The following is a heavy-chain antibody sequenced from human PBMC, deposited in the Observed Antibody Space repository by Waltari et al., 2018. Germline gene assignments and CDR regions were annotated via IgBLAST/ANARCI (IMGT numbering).Heavy chain of an antibody. CDR3: ASYDFDSRGYTYGMDV. Sequence: EVQLVESGGGLVQPGGSLRLSCAASRFSFSNHYLDWVRQAPGKGREWVGRSRDKANSYTTEFAASVKGRFTISRDDSKKSLYLQMDSLKTEDTAVYYCASYDFDSRGYTYGMDVWGQGTTVTVSS. V-gene: IGHV3-72*01. J-gene: IGHJ6*02. CDR2: SRDKANSYTT. CDR1: RFSFSNHY. D-gene: IGHD3-22*01.